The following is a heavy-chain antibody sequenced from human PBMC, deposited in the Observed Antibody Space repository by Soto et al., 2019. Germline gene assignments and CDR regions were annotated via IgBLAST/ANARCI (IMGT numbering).Heavy chain of an antibody. CDR3: ARSHPDLVLIWFDP. Sequence: SVKVSCKASGGTFSSYAISWVRQAPGQGLEWMGGIIPIFGTANYAQKFQGRVTITADESTSTAYMELSSLRSEDTAVYYCARSHPDLVLIWFDPWGQGTLVTVSS. V-gene: IGHV1-69*13. J-gene: IGHJ5*02. CDR2: IIPIFGTA. D-gene: IGHD3-10*01. CDR1: GGTFSSYA.